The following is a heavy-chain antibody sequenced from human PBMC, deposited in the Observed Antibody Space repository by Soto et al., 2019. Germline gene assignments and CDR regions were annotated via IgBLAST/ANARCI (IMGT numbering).Heavy chain of an antibody. CDR3: AHRQRTVYFDY. Sequence: QITLKESGPTLVKPTQTLTLTCTFSGFSLSTSGVGVGWIRQPPGKALEWLALIYWDDDKRYSPSLKSRLTNTEDNPKNQVVLTMTNMDPVETAPYYCAHRQRTVYFDYWGQGTLVTVSS. J-gene: IGHJ4*02. CDR1: GFSLSTSGVG. D-gene: IGHD4-17*01. V-gene: IGHV2-5*02. CDR2: IYWDDDK.